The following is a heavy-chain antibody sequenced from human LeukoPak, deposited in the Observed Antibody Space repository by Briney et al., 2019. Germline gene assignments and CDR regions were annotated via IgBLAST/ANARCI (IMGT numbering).Heavy chain of an antibody. CDR2: ISSSSATI. CDR1: GFSLSAYN. V-gene: IGHV3-48*01. D-gene: IGHD6-6*01. Sequence: GGSLRLSCEGSGFSLSAYNMNWVRQAPGKGLESVSYISSSSATIFYADSVKGRFTISRDNAKNSLYLQMSGLRPEDTAVYFCARDRHVPGLYYYYMDVWGKGTTVTVSS. CDR3: ARDRHVPGLYYYYMDV. J-gene: IGHJ6*03.